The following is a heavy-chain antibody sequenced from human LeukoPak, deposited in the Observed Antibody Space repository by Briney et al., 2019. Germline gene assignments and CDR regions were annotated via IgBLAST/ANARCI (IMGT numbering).Heavy chain of an antibody. J-gene: IGHJ4*02. V-gene: IGHV4-34*01. CDR1: GGSFSGYY. CDR3: ARAVAGTVFDY. CDR2: INHRGST. D-gene: IGHD6-19*01. Sequence: SETLSLTCAVYGGSFSGYYWSWIRQPPGKGLEWIGEINHRGSTNYNPSLKSRVTISVDTSKNQFSLKLSSVTAADTAVYYCARAVAGTVFDYWGQGTLVTVSS.